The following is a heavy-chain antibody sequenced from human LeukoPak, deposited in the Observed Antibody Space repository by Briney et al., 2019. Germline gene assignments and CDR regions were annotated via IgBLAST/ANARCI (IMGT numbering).Heavy chain of an antibody. CDR3: ATTIAAAGTEY. Sequence: SETLSLTCTVSGYSIRSGYYWGWIRQPPGKGLEWIGSIYYSGSTYYNPSLKSRVTISVDTSKNQFSLKLSSVTAADTAVYYCATTIAAAGTEYWGQGTLVAVSS. CDR1: GYSIRSGYY. D-gene: IGHD6-13*01. V-gene: IGHV4-38-2*02. CDR2: IYYSGST. J-gene: IGHJ4*02.